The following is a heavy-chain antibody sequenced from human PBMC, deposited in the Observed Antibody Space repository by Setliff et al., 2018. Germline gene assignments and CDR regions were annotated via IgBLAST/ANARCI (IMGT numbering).Heavy chain of an antibody. Sequence: PGGSLRLSCAASGFTFSDYGMHWVRQAPGRGLECVAVIWYDGSNKYYADSVKGRFTISRDNSKSMLYLQMSSLRVEDTAVYYCVRDTTSGWMLTNWGQGTLVTVSS. CDR1: GFTFSDYG. CDR3: VRDTTSGWMLTN. D-gene: IGHD6-25*01. V-gene: IGHV3-33*01. J-gene: IGHJ4*02. CDR2: IWYDGSNK.